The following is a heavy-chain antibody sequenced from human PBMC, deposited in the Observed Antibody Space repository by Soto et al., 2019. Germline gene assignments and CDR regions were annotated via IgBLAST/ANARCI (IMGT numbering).Heavy chain of an antibody. CDR3: ARDPWAADY. Sequence: PGGSLRLSCKASGFTVSTKYMSWFRQAPGKGLEWVSVIYSGGSTFYADSVRGRFTISRDNSKNTVNLQMNSLRAEDTAVYYCARDPWAADYWGQGTLVTVSS. J-gene: IGHJ4*02. D-gene: IGHD3-16*01. V-gene: IGHV3-66*01. CDR2: IYSGGST. CDR1: GFTVSTKY.